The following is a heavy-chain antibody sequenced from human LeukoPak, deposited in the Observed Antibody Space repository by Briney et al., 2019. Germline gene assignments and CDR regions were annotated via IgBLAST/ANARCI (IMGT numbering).Heavy chain of an antibody. CDR1: GGSISSSSYY. J-gene: IGHJ5*02. D-gene: IGHD2-15*01. CDR3: AREYCSGGSCYVRGINWFDP. Sequence: SETLSLTCTVSGGSISSSSYYWGWIRQPPGKGLEWIGSIYYSGSTYYNPSLKSRVTISVDTSKNQFSLKLSSVTAADTAVYYCAREYCSGGSCYVRGINWFDPWGQGTLVTVSS. V-gene: IGHV4-39*07. CDR2: IYYSGST.